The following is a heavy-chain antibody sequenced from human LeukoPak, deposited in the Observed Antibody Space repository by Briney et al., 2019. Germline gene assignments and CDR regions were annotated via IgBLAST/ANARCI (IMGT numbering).Heavy chain of an antibody. CDR3: ARTKIYDYVWGSYRCAFDY. Sequence: SETLSLTCAVYGGSFSGYYWSWIRQPPGKGLEWIGEINHSGSTNYNPSLKSRVTISVDTSKNQFSLKLSSVTAADTAVYYCARTKIYDYVWGSYRCAFDYWGQGTLVTVSS. D-gene: IGHD3-16*02. CDR2: INHSGST. J-gene: IGHJ4*02. V-gene: IGHV4-34*01. CDR1: GGSFSGYY.